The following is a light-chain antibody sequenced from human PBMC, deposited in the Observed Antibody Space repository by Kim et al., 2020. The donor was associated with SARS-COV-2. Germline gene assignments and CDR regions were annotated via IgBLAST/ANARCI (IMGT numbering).Light chain of an antibody. CDR3: QHYDSYPYS. J-gene: IGKJ2*03. CDR1: QSINTW. V-gene: IGKV1-5*03. CDR2: RAS. Sequence: SAFVGERVPITCRASQSINTWLAWYQQKPGKAPKVLIYRASSLESGVPSRFSGSGSGTEFTLTISSLQPDDFATYYCQHYDSYPYSFGQGTKLEI.